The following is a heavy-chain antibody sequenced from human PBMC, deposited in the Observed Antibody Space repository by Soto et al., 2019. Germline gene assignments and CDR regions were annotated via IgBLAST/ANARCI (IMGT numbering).Heavy chain of an antibody. D-gene: IGHD3-10*01. CDR2: IYYSGST. CDR3: ASPIDYYGSGSSY. J-gene: IGHJ4*02. Sequence: SETLSLTCAVSGGSISSSSYYWGWIRQPPGKGLEWIGSIYYSGSTYYNPSLKRRVTISVDTSKNQFSLKLSSVTAADTAVYYCASPIDYYGSGSSYWGQGTLVTVSS. V-gene: IGHV4-39*01. CDR1: GGSISSSSYY.